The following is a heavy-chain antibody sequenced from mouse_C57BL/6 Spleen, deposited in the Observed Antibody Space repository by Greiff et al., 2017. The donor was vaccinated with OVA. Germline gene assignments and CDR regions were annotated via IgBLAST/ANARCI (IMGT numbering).Heavy chain of an antibody. V-gene: IGHV1-15*01. Sequence: VQLQQSGAELVRPGASVTLSCKASGYTFTDYEMHWVKQTPVHGLEWIGAIDPETGGTAYNQKFKGKAILTADKSSSTAYMELRSLTSEDSAVYYCTRGDDEGYYAMDDWGQGTSVTVSS. CDR3: TRGDDEGYYAMDD. D-gene: IGHD2-3*01. CDR2: IDPETGGT. J-gene: IGHJ4*01. CDR1: GYTFTDYE.